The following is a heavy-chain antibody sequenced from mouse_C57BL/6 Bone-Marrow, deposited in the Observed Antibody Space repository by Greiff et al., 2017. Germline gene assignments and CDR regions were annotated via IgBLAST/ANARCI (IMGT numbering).Heavy chain of an antibody. Sequence: VQLQQPGAELVKPGASVKLSCKASGYTFTSYWMQWVKQRPGQGLEWIGEIDPSDSYTNYNQKFKGKATLTVDTSSSTAYMQLSSLTSEDSAVYYCARSDYGSIPYAMDYWGQGTSVTVSS. D-gene: IGHD1-1*01. CDR1: GYTFTSYW. V-gene: IGHV1-50*01. CDR3: ARSDYGSIPYAMDY. CDR2: IDPSDSYT. J-gene: IGHJ4*01.